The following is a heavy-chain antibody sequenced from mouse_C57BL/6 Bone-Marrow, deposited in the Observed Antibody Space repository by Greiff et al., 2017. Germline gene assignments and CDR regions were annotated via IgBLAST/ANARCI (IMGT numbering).Heavy chain of an antibody. Sequence: QVQLQQSGAELVKPGASVKMSCKASGYTFTTYPIDWMKPNHGKSLEWIGHFHPHNDNTTYNEKFKGKATLTVEKSSSTVYLDLSRRTSADSAVXYCARGGNCGGYYFDYWGQGTPLTVSS. CDR1: GYTFTTYP. V-gene: IGHV1-47*01. CDR2: FHPHNDNT. D-gene: IGHD1-1*02. CDR3: ARGGNCGGYYFDY. J-gene: IGHJ2*01.